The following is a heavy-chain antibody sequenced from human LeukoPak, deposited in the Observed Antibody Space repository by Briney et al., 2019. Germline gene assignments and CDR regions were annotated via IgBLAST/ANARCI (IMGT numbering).Heavy chain of an antibody. CDR1: GGSISSGSYY. D-gene: IGHD3-10*01. V-gene: IGHV4-39*07. CDR2: IYYSGST. Sequence: PSQTLSLTCTVSGGSISSGSYYWGWIRQPPGKGLEWIGSIYYSGSTNYNPSLKSRVTISVDTSKNQFSLKLSSVTAADTAVYYCARAGYGSGSYYSNWGQGTLVTVSS. J-gene: IGHJ4*02. CDR3: ARAGYGSGSYYSN.